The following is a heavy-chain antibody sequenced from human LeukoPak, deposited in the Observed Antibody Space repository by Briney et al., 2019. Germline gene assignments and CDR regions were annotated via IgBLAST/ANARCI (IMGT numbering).Heavy chain of an antibody. CDR1: GFTFSSYE. J-gene: IGHJ4*02. D-gene: IGHD4-11*01. CDR2: ISSSGSTI. Sequence: GGSLRLSCAASGFTFSSYEMNWVRQAPGKGLEWVSYISSSGSTIYYADSVKGRFTISRDNAKNSLYLQMNSLRAEDTAVYYCARSIRGYSTTFDYWGQGTLVTVSS. CDR3: ARSIRGYSTTFDY. V-gene: IGHV3-48*03.